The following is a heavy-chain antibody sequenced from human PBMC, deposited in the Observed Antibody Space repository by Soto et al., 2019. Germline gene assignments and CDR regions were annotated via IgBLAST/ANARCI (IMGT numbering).Heavy chain of an antibody. CDR3: ARDALRDDDYVISMDV. V-gene: IGHV4-30-4*01. CDR2: VYYTGST. CDR1: GGSISSGDYY. J-gene: IGHJ6*02. D-gene: IGHD4-17*01. Sequence: QVQLQESGPGLVKTSETLSLTCTVSGGSISSGDYYWSWIRQPPGKGLEWIGYVYYTGSTYYNPSLKSRVAISVDTSKNQFSLKLNSVTAADAAVYYCARDALRDDDYVISMDVWGHGTTVTVSS.